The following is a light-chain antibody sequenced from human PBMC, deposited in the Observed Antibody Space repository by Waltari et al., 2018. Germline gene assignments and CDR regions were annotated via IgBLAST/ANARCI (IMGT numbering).Light chain of an antibody. J-gene: IGLJ3*02. V-gene: IGLV3-1*01. Sequence: SYELTQPPSASVSPGQTASITCSGDQLGHKFASWYQQKPGQSPVVVIYEDKKRPSGLPERFSGSNSGNAATLTISGTQAVDEADYYCQTWDGTTAVFGGGTKLTVL. CDR3: QTWDGTTAV. CDR1: QLGHKF. CDR2: EDK.